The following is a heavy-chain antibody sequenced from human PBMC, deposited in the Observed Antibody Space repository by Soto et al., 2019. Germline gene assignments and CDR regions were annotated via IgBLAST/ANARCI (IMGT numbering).Heavy chain of an antibody. D-gene: IGHD3-9*01. J-gene: IGHJ6*02. Sequence: PGGSLRLSCAASGFTFSSYDMHWVRQATGKGLEWVSAIGTAGDTYYPGSVKGRFTISRENAKNSLYLQMNSLRAEDTAVYYCAREASNYDILTGYSYGMDVWGQGTKVTVSS. CDR3: AREASNYDILTGYSYGMDV. V-gene: IGHV3-13*01. CDR1: GFTFSSYD. CDR2: IGTAGDT.